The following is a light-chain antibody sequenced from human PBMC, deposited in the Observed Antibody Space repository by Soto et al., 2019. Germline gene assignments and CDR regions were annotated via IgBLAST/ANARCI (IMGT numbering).Light chain of an antibody. CDR1: SSNIGAGYD. J-gene: IGLJ2*01. CDR2: GNS. V-gene: IGLV1-40*01. Sequence: QSVLTQPPSVSGAPGQRVTISCTGSSSNIGAGYDVHWYQQLPGTAPKLLIYGNSNRPSGVPDRFSGSKSGTSASLDITGLQAEDEPDYYCQSYDSSLSGVVFGGGTKLTVL. CDR3: QSYDSSLSGVV.